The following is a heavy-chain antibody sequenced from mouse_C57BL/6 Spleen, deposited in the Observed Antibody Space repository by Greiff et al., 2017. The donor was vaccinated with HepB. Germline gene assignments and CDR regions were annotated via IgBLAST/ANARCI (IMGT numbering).Heavy chain of an antibody. D-gene: IGHD2-3*01. CDR2: IYPSDSET. CDR1: GYTFTSYW. Sequence: QVQLQQPGAELVRPGSSVKLSCKASGYTFTSYWMDWVKQRPGQGLEWIGNIYPSDSETHYNQKFKDKATLTVDKSSSTAYMQLSSLTSEDSAVYYCARGDGGDFDYWGQGTTLTVSS. CDR3: ARGDGGDFDY. V-gene: IGHV1-61*01. J-gene: IGHJ2*01.